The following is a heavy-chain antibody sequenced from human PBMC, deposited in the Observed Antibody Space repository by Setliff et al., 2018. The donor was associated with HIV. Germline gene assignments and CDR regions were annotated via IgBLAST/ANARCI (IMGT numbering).Heavy chain of an antibody. D-gene: IGHD3-22*01. CDR2: IYTSGST. Sequence: KTSETLSLTCTVSGGSISSYYWSWIRQPPGKGLEWIGYIYTSGSTNYNPSLKSRVTISVDMSKNQFSLKLSSVTAADTAVYYCARGLSFYDPGGFDYWGQGTLVTVSS. J-gene: IGHJ4*02. V-gene: IGHV4-4*09. CDR1: GGSISSYY. CDR3: ARGLSFYDPGGFDY.